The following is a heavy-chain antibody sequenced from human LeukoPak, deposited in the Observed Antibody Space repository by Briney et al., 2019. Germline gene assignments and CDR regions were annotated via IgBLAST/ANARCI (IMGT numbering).Heavy chain of an antibody. Sequence: KTSETLSLTCTVSGVSISSYYWSWIRQPAGKGLEWIGRIYTSGSTNYNPSLKSRVTMSVDTSKNQFSLKLSSVTAADTAVYYCARDPNGVNYFDYWGQRTLVTVSS. CDR1: GVSISSYY. CDR2: IYTSGST. D-gene: IGHD1-1*01. V-gene: IGHV4-4*07. J-gene: IGHJ4*02. CDR3: ARDPNGVNYFDY.